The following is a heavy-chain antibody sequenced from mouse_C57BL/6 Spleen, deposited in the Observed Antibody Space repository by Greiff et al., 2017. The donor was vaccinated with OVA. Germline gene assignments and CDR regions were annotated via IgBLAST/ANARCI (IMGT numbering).Heavy chain of an antibody. J-gene: IGHJ4*01. CDR3: ARRGYDGRAMDY. V-gene: IGHV2-9*01. D-gene: IGHD2-1*01. Sequence: VKVEESGPGLVAPSQSLSLTCTASGFSLTSYGVDWVRQPPGQGLEWLGVIWGGGSTNYNSALMSRLSISKNDSKSQVFLKMNSLQTDDTAMYDCARRGYDGRAMDYWGQGTSVTVSS. CDR2: IWGGGST. CDR1: GFSLTSYG.